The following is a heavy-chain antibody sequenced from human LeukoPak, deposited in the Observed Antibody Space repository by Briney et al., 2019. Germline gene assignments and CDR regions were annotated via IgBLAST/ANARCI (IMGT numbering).Heavy chain of an antibody. CDR3: ARVILVWFGELYHMDV. CDR1: GGSISSYY. V-gene: IGHV4-59*12. Sequence: SETLSLTCTVSGGSISSYYWSWIRQPPGKGLEWIGYIYYSGYTNYNPSLKSRVTISVDTSKNQFSLKLSSVTAADTAVYYCARVILVWFGELYHMDVWGKGTTVTVSS. D-gene: IGHD3-10*01. J-gene: IGHJ6*03. CDR2: IYYSGYT.